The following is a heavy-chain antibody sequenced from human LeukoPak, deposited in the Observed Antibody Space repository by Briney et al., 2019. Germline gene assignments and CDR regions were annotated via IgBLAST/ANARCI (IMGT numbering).Heavy chain of an antibody. D-gene: IGHD5-12*01. CDR3: ARMNVDIVAAVDY. J-gene: IGHJ4*02. CDR1: GGSNSSYY. Sequence: SETLSLTCTVSGGSNSSYYWSWIRQSPGKGLKWIGYIYYSGSTNYNPSLKSRVTISVDTSKNQFSLKLSSVTAADTAVYYCARMNVDIVAAVDYWGQGTLVTVSS. CDR2: IYYSGST. V-gene: IGHV4-59*01.